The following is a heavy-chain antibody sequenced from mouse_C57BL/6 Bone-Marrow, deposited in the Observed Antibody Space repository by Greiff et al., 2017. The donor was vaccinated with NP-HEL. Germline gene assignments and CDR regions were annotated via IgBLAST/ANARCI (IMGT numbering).Heavy chain of an antibody. V-gene: IGHV1-76*01. J-gene: IGHJ2*01. CDR2: IYPGSGNT. D-gene: IGHD2-2*01. CDR3: ARGMVTTAYFDY. CDR1: GYTFTDYY. Sequence: LQQSGAELVRPGASVKLSCKASGYTFTDYYINWVKQRPGQGLEWIARIYPGSGNTYYNEKFKGKATLTAEKSSSTAYMQLSSLTSEDSAVYFCARGMVTTAYFDYWGQGTTLTVSS.